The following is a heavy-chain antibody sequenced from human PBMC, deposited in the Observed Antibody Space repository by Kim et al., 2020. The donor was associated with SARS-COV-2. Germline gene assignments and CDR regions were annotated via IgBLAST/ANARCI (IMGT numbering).Heavy chain of an antibody. CDR3: ASATTSGSYPVDY. Sequence: SETLSLTCAVYGGSFSGYYWSWIRQPPGKGLEWIGEINHSGSTNYNPSLKSRVTISVDTSKNQFSLKLSSVTAADTAVYYCASATTSGSYPVDYWGQGTLVTVSS. V-gene: IGHV4-34*01. J-gene: IGHJ4*02. CDR2: INHSGST. D-gene: IGHD1-26*01. CDR1: GGSFSGYY.